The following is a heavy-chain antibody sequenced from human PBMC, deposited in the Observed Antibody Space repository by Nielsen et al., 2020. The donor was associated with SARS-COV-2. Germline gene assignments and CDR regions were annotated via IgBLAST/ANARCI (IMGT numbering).Heavy chain of an antibody. CDR1: GFTFSSYS. CDR3: ARDFKGYCSSSSCLDAFDI. D-gene: IGHD2-2*01. CDR2: ISSSSSYI. J-gene: IGHJ3*02. V-gene: IGHV3-21*01. Sequence: GSLKISCAASGFTFSSYSMNWVRQAPVKGLEWVSSISSSSSYIYYADSVKGRFTISRDNAKNSLYLQMNSLRAEDTAVYYCARDFKGYCSSSSCLDAFDIWGQGTMVTVSS.